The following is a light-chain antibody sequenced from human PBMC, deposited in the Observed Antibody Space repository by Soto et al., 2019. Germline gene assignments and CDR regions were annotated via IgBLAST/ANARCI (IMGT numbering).Light chain of an antibody. CDR3: CLYIGATTYV. V-gene: IGLV2-14*01. CDR2: DVT. J-gene: IGLJ1*01. CDR1: SSDVGGYIY. Sequence: QSVLTQPASVSGSPGQSITSSCTGTSSDVGGYIYVSWYQQHPGKAPKLMIYDVTSRPSGVSYRFSGSKSGNTASLTISGLQAEDEADYYCCLYIGATTYVFGTGTKATVL.